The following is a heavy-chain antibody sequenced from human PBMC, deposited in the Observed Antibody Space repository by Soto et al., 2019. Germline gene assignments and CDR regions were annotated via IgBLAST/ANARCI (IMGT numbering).Heavy chain of an antibody. V-gene: IGHV3-30*18. Sequence: GGSLRLSCAASGFTFSSYGMHWVRQAPGKGLEWVAVISYDGSNKYYADSVKGRFTISRDNSKNTLYLQMNSLRAEDTAVYYCAKDQLRFLEWLRRPAQYWGQGTLVTVSS. CDR1: GFTFSSYG. CDR2: ISYDGSNK. J-gene: IGHJ4*02. D-gene: IGHD3-3*01. CDR3: AKDQLRFLEWLRRPAQY.